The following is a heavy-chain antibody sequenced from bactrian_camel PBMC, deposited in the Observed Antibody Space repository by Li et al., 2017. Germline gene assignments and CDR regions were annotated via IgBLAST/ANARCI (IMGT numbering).Heavy chain of an antibody. Sequence: HVQLVESGGGSVQAGGSLRLSCNTSGYTSSSYCMAWFRQAPGKEREGVATIDSDGLTSYADAVKGRFTISRDNAKNTLYLLMSSLRPEDTATYFCAAVGLATIDNAGYCTGWGALDKYYGMDYWGNGTQVTVS. J-gene: IGHJ7*01. V-gene: IGHV3S55*01. CDR1: GYTSSSYC. CDR2: IDSDGLT. D-gene: IGHD5*01.